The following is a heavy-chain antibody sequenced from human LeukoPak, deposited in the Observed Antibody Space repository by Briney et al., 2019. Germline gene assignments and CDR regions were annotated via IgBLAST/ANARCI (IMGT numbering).Heavy chain of an antibody. Sequence: GRSLRLSCVASGFTYTRYSMNWVSQAPRKGLEWVSTISSGSDYIYHADSVRGRFTISRDNARNSLYLQMTRLRATDTAAHYRARDLSLGMPGGFDFWGQGILSPSPQ. CDR3: ARDLSLGMPGGFDF. CDR1: GFTYTRYS. CDR2: ISSGSDYI. D-gene: IGHD2-2*01. V-gene: IGHV3-21*06. J-gene: IGHJ4*02.